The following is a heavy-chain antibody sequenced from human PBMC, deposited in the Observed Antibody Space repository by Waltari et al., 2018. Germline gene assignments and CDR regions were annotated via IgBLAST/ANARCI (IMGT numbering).Heavy chain of an antibody. D-gene: IGHD3-9*01. J-gene: IGHJ5*02. Sequence: QVQLVESGGGVVQPGGSPRLACAASGFTFSSYGIHRVRQAPGKGLEWVAFIRYDGSNKYYGDSVKGRFTISRDNSKNTLYLQMNSLRAEDTAVYYCAKDSVTIFDPWGQGTLVTVSS. CDR2: IRYDGSNK. V-gene: IGHV3-30*02. CDR3: AKDSVTIFDP. CDR1: GFTFSSYG.